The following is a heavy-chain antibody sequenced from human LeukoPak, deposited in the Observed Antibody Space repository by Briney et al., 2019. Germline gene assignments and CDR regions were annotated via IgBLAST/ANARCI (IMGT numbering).Heavy chain of an antibody. V-gene: IGHV5-51*01. CDR3: ARWSISYFGGTDY. Sequence: GESLKISCKPSGYSFTTYWIGWVRQMPGKGLEWMGIIYPGDSNTRYSPSFQGQVTISADKSITTAYLQWSSLKASDTAVYYCARWSISYFGGTDYWGQGTLVTVSS. CDR2: IYPGDSNT. CDR1: GYSFTTYW. D-gene: IGHD3-16*01. J-gene: IGHJ4*02.